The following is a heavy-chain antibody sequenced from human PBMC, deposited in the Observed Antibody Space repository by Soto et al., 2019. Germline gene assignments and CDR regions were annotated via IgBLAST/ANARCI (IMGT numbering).Heavy chain of an antibody. CDR3: ARGTGGYDSGSNCVDV. V-gene: IGHV1-69*08. D-gene: IGHD3-10*01. J-gene: IGHJ6*04. Sequence: QVQLVQSGPEVKKPGSSVKVSCKTSGGTLSSYSISWVRQAPGQGLEWVGKIITFVGKANVAQQFQGRVTISADRSTDTTYMEQRRLTSDDAAVYYWARGTGGYDSGSNCVDVWGKGTMVTVSS. CDR1: GGTLSSYS. CDR2: IITFVGKA.